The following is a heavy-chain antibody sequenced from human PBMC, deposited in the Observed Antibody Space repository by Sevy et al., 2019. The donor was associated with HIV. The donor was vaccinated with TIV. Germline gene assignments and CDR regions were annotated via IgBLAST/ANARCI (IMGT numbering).Heavy chain of an antibody. CDR3: ARADYGDYSGEFDY. CDR1: GITFSSHA. Sequence: GGSLRLSCAASGITFSSHAMHWVRQAPGKGLEWVTIISYDGSNKYYADSVKGRFTISRDNSNNTLYLQMNSLRAEDTAVYYWARADYGDYSGEFDYWGQGTLVTVSS. D-gene: IGHD4-17*01. V-gene: IGHV3-30-3*01. CDR2: ISYDGSNK. J-gene: IGHJ4*02.